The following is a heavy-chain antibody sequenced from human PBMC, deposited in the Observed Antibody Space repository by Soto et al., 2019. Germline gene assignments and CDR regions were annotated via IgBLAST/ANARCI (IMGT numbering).Heavy chain of an antibody. V-gene: IGHV1-3*05. J-gene: IGHJ4*02. CDR1: GYTFTGYA. Sequence: QVQLVQSGAEEKKPGASVKVSCKASGYTFTGYAMHWVRQAPGQRLEWMGWINAGNGNTKYSQKFQGRVTITRDTSARTACMELSSLRSEDTAVYYCARAVAVPADFDYWGQGPLVTVSS. D-gene: IGHD6-19*01. CDR3: ARAVAVPADFDY. CDR2: INAGNGNT.